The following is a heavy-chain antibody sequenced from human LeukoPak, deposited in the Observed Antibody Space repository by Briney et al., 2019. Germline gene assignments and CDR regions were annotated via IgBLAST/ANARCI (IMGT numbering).Heavy chain of an antibody. D-gene: IGHD3-22*01. Sequence: SVKVSCKASGGTFSSYAISWVRQAPGQGLEWMGGIIPIFGTANYAQKLQGRVTMTTDTSTSTAYMELRSLRSDDTAVYYCARDMAAYYYDSSGYRRFDYWGQGTLVTVSS. CDR1: GGTFSSYA. J-gene: IGHJ4*02. CDR3: ARDMAAYYYDSSGYRRFDY. V-gene: IGHV1-69*05. CDR2: IIPIFGTA.